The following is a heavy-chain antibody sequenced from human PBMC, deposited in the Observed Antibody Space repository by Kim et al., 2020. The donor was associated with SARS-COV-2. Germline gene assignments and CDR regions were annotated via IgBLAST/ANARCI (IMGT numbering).Heavy chain of an antibody. Sequence: SETLSLTCTVSGGSISSGGYYWSWIRQHPGKGLEWIGYIYYSGSTYYNPSLKSRVTISVDTSKNQFSLKLSSVTAADTAVYYCARRERGYDYSYYFDYWGQGTLVTVSS. CDR3: ARRERGYDYSYYFDY. CDR2: IYYSGST. D-gene: IGHD5-12*01. CDR1: GGSISSGGYY. V-gene: IGHV4-31*03. J-gene: IGHJ4*02.